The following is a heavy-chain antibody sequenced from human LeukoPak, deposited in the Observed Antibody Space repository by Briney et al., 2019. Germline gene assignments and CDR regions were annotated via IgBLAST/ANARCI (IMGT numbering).Heavy chain of an antibody. CDR1: GDSISSYY. CDR3: AREWSAFDN. Sequence: PSETLSLTCTVSGDSISSYYRSWIRQPPGKGLEWIGYIYYTGSTSHNPPIKRQDPISVATYESQLSLNRRSVTAADTAVYYCAREWSAFDNWGRETLVTVSS. J-gene: IGHJ4*02. V-gene: IGHV4-59*12. CDR2: IYYTGST. D-gene: IGHD2-15*01.